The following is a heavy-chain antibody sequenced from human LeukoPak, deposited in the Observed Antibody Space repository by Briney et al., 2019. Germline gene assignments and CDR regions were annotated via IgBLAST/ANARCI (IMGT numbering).Heavy chain of an antibody. V-gene: IGHV3-20*04. CDR3: ASISGPDYYGSGSYLRDY. J-gene: IGHJ4*02. CDR2: INWNGGST. Sequence: SGGSLRLSCAASGFTFDDYGMSWVRQAPGKGQEWVSGINWNGGSTGYADSVKGRFTISRDNAKNSLYLQMNSLRAEDTALYYCASISGPDYYGSGSYLRDYWGQGTLVTVSS. D-gene: IGHD3-10*01. CDR1: GFTFDDYG.